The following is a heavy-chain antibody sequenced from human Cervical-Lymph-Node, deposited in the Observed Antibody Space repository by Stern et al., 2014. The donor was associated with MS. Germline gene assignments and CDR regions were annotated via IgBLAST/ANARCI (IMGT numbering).Heavy chain of an antibody. D-gene: IGHD5-18*01. CDR1: GITFNNHG. Sequence: AQLLESGGGVVQPGRSLRLSCAASGITFNNHGMHWVRQAPGKGLEWVAVISHDGTVKHYADSVKGRFTIFRDNSKMYLQMNSPRADDTAVYYCAKETGKAGSSYESYFDYWGQGTLVTVSS. J-gene: IGHJ4*02. V-gene: IGHV3-30*18. CDR2: ISHDGTVK. CDR3: AKETGKAGSSYESYFDY.